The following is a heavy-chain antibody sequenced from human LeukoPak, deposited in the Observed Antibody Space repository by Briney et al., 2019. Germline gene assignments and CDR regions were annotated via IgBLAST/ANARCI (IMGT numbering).Heavy chain of an antibody. J-gene: IGHJ4*02. Sequence: KPSETLSLTCTVSGGSISSGDYYWSWIRQHPGKGLEWIGYSYYSGSTYYNPSLKSRATISLDTSKNQFSLKLSSVTAADTAVYYCARDQEGSGTDYWGQGTLVTVSS. CDR2: SYYSGST. V-gene: IGHV4-31*03. D-gene: IGHD3-10*01. CDR1: GGSISSGDYY. CDR3: ARDQEGSGTDY.